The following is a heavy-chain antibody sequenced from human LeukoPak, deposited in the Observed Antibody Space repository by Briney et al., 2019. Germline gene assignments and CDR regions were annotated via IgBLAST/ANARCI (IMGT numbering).Heavy chain of an antibody. CDR2: IRSKAYGGTT. CDR1: GFTFGDYA. J-gene: IGHJ4*02. CDR3: ARDPGKWSGQSIY. Sequence: GGSLRLSCTASGFTFGDYAMSWVRQAPGKGLEWVGFIRSKAYGGTTEYAASVKGRFTISRDDSKSIAYLQMNSLKTEDTAVYYCARDPGKWSGQSIYWGQGTLVTVSS. V-gene: IGHV3-49*04. D-gene: IGHD3-3*01.